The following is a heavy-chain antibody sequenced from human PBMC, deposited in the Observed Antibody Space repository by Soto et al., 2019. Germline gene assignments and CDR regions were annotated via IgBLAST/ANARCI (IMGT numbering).Heavy chain of an antibody. CDR1: GGSFSGYY. CDR3: ARAGYSSSWYRWFDP. CDR2: INHSGST. J-gene: IGHJ5*02. V-gene: IGHV4-34*01. Sequence: QVQLQQWGAGLLKPSETLSLTCAVYGGSFSGYYWSWIRQPPGKGLEWIGEINHSGSTNYNPSLKNRVTISVDTSKNQFSLKLSSVTAADTAVYYCARAGYSSSWYRWFDPWGQGTLVTVSS. D-gene: IGHD6-13*01.